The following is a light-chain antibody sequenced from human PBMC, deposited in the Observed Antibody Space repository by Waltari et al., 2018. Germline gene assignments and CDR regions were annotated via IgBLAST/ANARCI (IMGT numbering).Light chain of an antibody. J-gene: IGLJ3*02. CDR1: NSDVGAYNF. V-gene: IGLV2-11*01. CDR3: CSYGGSYNWV. Sequence: QSALTQPRSVSGTPGQSVTISCTGTNSDVGAYNFVSWYQQHPGKAPQLIIYNVIERPSGVTDSCAGSKSGTTGSLTISGLQPEDEADCYCCSYGGSYNWVFGGGTKVTVL. CDR2: NVI.